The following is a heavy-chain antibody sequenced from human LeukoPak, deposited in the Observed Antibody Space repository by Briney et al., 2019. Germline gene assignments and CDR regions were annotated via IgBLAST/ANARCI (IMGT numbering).Heavy chain of an antibody. D-gene: IGHD3-22*01. CDR2: ISGSGGST. Sequence: GGSLRLSCAASGFTFSSYAVRWVRQAPGKGLDWVSAISGSGGSTYYAGSVKGRFTISRDNSKNTLYLQMNSLRAEDTAVYYCARALNYDSSGYSPLYYFDYWGQGNLVTVSS. CDR1: GFTFSSYA. CDR3: ARALNYDSSGYSPLYYFDY. V-gene: IGHV3-23*01. J-gene: IGHJ4*02.